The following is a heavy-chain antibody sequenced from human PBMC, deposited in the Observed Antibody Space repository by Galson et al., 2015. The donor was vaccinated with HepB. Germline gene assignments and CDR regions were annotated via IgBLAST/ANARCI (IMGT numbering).Heavy chain of an antibody. CDR3: ALLPGGNSGFDY. CDR2: ISWDGGST. CDR1: GFTFDDYA. D-gene: IGHD4-23*01. V-gene: IGHV3-43D*03. Sequence: SLRLSCAASGFTFDDYAMHWVRQAPGKGLEWVSLISWDGGSTYYADSVKGRFTISRDNSKNSLYLQMNSLRAEDTALYYCALLPGGNSGFDYWGQGTLVTVSS. J-gene: IGHJ4*02.